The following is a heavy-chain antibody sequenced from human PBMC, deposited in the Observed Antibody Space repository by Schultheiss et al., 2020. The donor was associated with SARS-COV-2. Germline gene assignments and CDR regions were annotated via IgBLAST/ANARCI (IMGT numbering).Heavy chain of an antibody. D-gene: IGHD3-3*01. CDR1: GFTFSSYA. J-gene: IGHJ6*02. CDR3: AKHGSASNYDFWSGPASLDV. Sequence: GGSLRLSCAASGFTFSSYAMSWVRQAPGKGLEWVSAISGSGGSTYYADSVKGRFTISRDNSKNTLYLQMNSLRAEDTAVYYCAKHGSASNYDFWSGPASLDVWGQGTTVTVSS. CDR2: ISGSGGST. V-gene: IGHV3-23*01.